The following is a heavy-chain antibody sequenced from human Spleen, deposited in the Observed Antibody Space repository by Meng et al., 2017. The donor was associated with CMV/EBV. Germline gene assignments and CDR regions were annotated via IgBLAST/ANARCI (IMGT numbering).Heavy chain of an antibody. CDR1: GFTFSPYR. CDR2: IYSGGST. J-gene: IGHJ6*02. D-gene: IGHD6-6*01. CDR3: ARDLGSSGPNGMDV. Sequence: GGSLRLSCAASGFTFSPYRMTWVRQAPGKGLEWVSVIYSGGSTYYADSVKGRFTISRDNSKNTLYLQMNSLRAEDTAVYYCARDLGSSGPNGMDVWGQGTTVTVSS. V-gene: IGHV3-66*02.